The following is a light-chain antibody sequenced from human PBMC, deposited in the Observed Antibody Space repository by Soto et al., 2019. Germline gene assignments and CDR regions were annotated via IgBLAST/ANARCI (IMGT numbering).Light chain of an antibody. CDR3: QQASEFPLT. J-gene: IGKJ3*01. V-gene: IGKV1-12*01. Sequence: DIQMTQYPSSVSASVGDRVTITCRASQNINGWLAWYQQKPGKAPNLLIFATSPLQSGVPSRFSGSRSGTDFTLTFSSLQPEDIGTYYCQQASEFPLTFGPGTKVDI. CDR2: ATS. CDR1: QNINGW.